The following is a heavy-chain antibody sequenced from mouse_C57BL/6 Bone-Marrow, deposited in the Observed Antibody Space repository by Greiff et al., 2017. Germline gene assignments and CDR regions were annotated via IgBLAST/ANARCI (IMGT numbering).Heavy chain of an antibody. D-gene: IGHD2-2*01. CDR2: IYPGSGST. J-gene: IGHJ3*01. CDR3: SRSGYYGYDGSY. V-gene: IGHV1-55*01. CDR1: GYTFTSYW. Sequence: QVQLQQPGAELVKPGASVKMSCKASGYTFTSYWITWVKQRPGQGLEWIGSIYPGSGSTNYNEKFKSKATLTVDTSSSTAYMQLSSLTSEDSAVYFKSRSGYYGYDGSYGDQETVVTVSA.